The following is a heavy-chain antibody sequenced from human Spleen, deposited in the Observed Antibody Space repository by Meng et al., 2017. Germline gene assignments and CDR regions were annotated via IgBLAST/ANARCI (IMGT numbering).Heavy chain of an antibody. CDR2: TSTTGRSI. CDR1: GFTFSSYE. D-gene: IGHD3-3*01. J-gene: IGHJ4*02. Sequence: GESLKISCAASGFTFSSYEMNWVRQAPGKGLEWVSYTSTTGRSIYYADSVKGRFTISRDNAKNSLYLQMNSLKTEDTAVYYCTTDAHDFWHSYYFDHWGQGTLVTVSS. V-gene: IGHV3-48*03. CDR3: TTDAHDFWHSYYFDH.